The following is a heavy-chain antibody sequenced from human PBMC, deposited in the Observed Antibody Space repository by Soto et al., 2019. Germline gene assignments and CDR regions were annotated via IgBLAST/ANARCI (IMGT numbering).Heavy chain of an antibody. Sequence: GGSLRLSCAASGFTFNNYGMHWVREAPGKGLEWVADILYDGGKNYYADSVKGRFTISRDNSKNTLYLQMNSLTAEDTAVYFCAKSRDGYNFYFYYGMDVWGQGTAVTVSS. D-gene: IGHD5-12*01. CDR3: AKSRDGYNFYFYYGMDV. CDR2: ILYDGGKN. J-gene: IGHJ6*02. V-gene: IGHV3-30*18. CDR1: GFTFNNYG.